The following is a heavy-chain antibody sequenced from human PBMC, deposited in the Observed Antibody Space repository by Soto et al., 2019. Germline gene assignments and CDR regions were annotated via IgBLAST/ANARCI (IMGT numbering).Heavy chain of an antibody. J-gene: IGHJ3*02. CDR2: TIPVFNTA. V-gene: IGHV1-69*06. CDR1: GGTLSDHG. CDR3: ARGVYGSGNYYTGPSAFDI. D-gene: IGHD3-10*01. Sequence: QVQLEQSEAEVQKPGSSVKISCKAAGGTLSDHGVSWLRQAPGQGLEWVGGTIPVFNTANYAPKFQGRVTIAADKSTNIAYMELGSLRSDDTAFYYCARGVYGSGNYYTGPSAFDIWGQGTLVIVSS.